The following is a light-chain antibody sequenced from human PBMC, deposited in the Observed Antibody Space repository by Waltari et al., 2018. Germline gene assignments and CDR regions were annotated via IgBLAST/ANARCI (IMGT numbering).Light chain of an antibody. CDR1: QSLAFSDGKTY. V-gene: IGKV2-30*01. Sequence: SQSLAFSDGKTYLNWFHQRPGQSARRLIYKVSNRESGVPDRISGSGSGTDFALKISRVEAEDVGVYYCMEGAQWYTFGQGTKLEIK. CDR2: KVS. CDR3: MEGAQWYT. J-gene: IGKJ2*01.